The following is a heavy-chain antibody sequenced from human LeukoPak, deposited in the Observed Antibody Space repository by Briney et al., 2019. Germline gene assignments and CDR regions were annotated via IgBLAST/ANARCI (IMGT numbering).Heavy chain of an antibody. D-gene: IGHD2-15*01. CDR3: ARALGYCSGGSCTRGYNWFDP. CDR2: IYYGGST. V-gene: IGHV4-39*01. CDR1: GGSISSSDYY. J-gene: IGHJ5*02. Sequence: SETLSLTCTVSGGSISSSDYYWGWIRQPPGKGLEWIGSIYYGGSTYYNPSLKSRVTIFVDTSMNQFSLKLSFVTTADTAVYYCARALGYCSGGSCTRGYNWFDPWGQGTLVTVSS.